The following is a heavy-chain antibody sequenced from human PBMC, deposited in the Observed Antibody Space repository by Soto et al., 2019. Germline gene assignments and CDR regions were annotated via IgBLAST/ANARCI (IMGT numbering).Heavy chain of an antibody. D-gene: IGHD6-19*01. CDR3: ARDLISSGWTGNYYYYGMDA. Sequence: ASVKVSCKASGYTFTGYYMHWVRQAPGQGLEWMGWINPNSGGTNYAQKFQGWVTMTRDTSISTAYMELSRLRSDDTAVYYCARDLISSGWTGNYYYYGMDAWGQGTTVTVSS. CDR1: GYTFTGYY. CDR2: INPNSGGT. J-gene: IGHJ6*02. V-gene: IGHV1-2*04.